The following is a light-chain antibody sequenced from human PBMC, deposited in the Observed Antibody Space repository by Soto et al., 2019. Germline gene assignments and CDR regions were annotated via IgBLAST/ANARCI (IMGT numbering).Light chain of an antibody. CDR3: QKYHSAALT. CDR2: AAS. CDR1: QGSSNY. V-gene: IGKV1-27*01. J-gene: IGKJ4*01. Sequence: DIQMTQSPSSLSASLGDRVTITCRASQGSSNYLAWYQQKPGKVPKLLIYAASTLQSGVPSRFSGTGSGTDFTLTISRLQPEDVATYYCQKYHSAALTFGGWTKVEIK.